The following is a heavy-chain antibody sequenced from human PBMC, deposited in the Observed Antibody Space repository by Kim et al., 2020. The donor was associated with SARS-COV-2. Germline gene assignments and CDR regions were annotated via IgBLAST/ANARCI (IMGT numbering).Heavy chain of an antibody. J-gene: IGHJ6*01. CDR2: IRSNTFGGTI. V-gene: IGHV3-49*04. D-gene: IGHD3-22*01. Sequence: GGSLRLSCRTSGFHFAVYGLTWVRQAPGKGLEWVGFIRSNTFGGTIEYAASVKGRFTISRDDSKAIAYLQMNSLKTEDTGVYYCVREQSDFITHRYYNY. CDR1: GFHFAVYG. CDR3: VREQSDFITHRYYNY.